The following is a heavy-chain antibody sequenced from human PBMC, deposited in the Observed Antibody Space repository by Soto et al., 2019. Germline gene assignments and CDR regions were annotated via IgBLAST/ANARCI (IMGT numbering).Heavy chain of an antibody. J-gene: IGHJ4*02. D-gene: IGHD4-17*01. CDR1: GGSISRGGYY. V-gene: IGHV4-31*03. CDR3: ARGKGFTVTTPPDY. Sequence: QVQLQESGPGLVKPSQTLSLTCTVSGGSISRGGYYWSWIRQHPGKGLEWIGYIYYSGSTYYNPSRKCRVTISVDTSKNQCALKLSSVTAADTAVYYCARGKGFTVTTPPDYWGQGTLVTVSS. CDR2: IYYSGST.